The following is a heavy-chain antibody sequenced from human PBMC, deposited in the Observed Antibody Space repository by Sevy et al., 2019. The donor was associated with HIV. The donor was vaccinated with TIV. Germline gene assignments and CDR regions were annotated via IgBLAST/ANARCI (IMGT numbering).Heavy chain of an antibody. CDR1: GFSVSSNY. Sequence: GGSLRLSCVVSGFSVSSNYMSWVRQAPGKGLEWVSNIYSDGRTYYADSVRGQFTISRDTSKNTVYLEMKSLRAEDTAVYYCTREDIVLGEDNYYGMDVWGHRTTVTVSS. J-gene: IGHJ6*02. V-gene: IGHV3-53*01. CDR3: TREDIVLGEDNYYGMDV. D-gene: IGHD2-15*01. CDR2: IYSDGRT.